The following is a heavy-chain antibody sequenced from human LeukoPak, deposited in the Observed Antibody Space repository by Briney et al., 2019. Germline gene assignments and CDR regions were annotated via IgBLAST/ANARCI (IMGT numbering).Heavy chain of an antibody. CDR1: GLIVSNNY. D-gene: IGHD2/OR15-2a*01. V-gene: IGHV3-66*01. CDR3: ARDPGNNYFDY. CDR2: IYSGGST. Sequence: PGGSLRLSCAASGLIVSNNYMSWVRQAPGKGLEWVSVIYSGGSTYFADSVKGRFIISRDNSKNTLYLQMNSLRVEDTALYYCARDPGNNYFDYWGQGALVTVSS. J-gene: IGHJ4*02.